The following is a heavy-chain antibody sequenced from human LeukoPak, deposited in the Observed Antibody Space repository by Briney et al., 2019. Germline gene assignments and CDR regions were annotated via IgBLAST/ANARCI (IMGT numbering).Heavy chain of an antibody. Sequence: ASVKVSCKASGYTFTSYGISWVRQAPGQGLEWMGWISAYNGNTNYAQKLQGRVTMTTDTSTSTAYMELRSLRSDDTAVYYCARDEVFWSGGGAFDIWGQGTMATVSS. CDR3: ARDEVFWSGGGAFDI. V-gene: IGHV1-18*01. D-gene: IGHD3-3*01. CDR1: GYTFTSYG. J-gene: IGHJ3*02. CDR2: ISAYNGNT.